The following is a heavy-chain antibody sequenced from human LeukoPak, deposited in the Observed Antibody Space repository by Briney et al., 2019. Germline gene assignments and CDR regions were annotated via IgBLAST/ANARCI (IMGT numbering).Heavy chain of an antibody. V-gene: IGHV3-69-1*02. J-gene: IGHJ4*02. CDR2: ITGSGTT. CDR1: GFTFDDYG. CDR3: ARDYGGSSPFDY. D-gene: IGHD4-23*01. Sequence: GGSLRLSCAASGFTFDDYGMSWVRQAPGKGLEWVSFITGSGTTYYADFVKGRFTISRDNAENTLYLQMNSLRAEDTAVYYCARDYGGSSPFDYWGQGTLVTVSS.